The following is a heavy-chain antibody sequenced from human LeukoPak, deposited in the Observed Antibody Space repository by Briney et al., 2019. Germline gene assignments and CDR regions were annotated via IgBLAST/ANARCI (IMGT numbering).Heavy chain of an antibody. Sequence: PGGSLRLSCTASGFTFGVYAMSWVRQAPGKGLEWVGFIRSKAYGGTTEYAASVKGRFTISRDDSKSIAYLQMNSLKTEDTAVYYCTRGRLFGVVIIDYWGQGTLVTVSS. CDR2: IRSKAYGGTT. D-gene: IGHD3-3*01. CDR3: TRGRLFGVVIIDY. CDR1: GFTFGVYA. J-gene: IGHJ4*02. V-gene: IGHV3-49*04.